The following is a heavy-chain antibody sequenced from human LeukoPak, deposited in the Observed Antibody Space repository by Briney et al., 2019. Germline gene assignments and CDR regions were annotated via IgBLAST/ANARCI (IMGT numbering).Heavy chain of an antibody. CDR3: THTVDYGGNPNDY. Sequence: SGPTLVKPTRTLTLTCTFSGFSLSSGVVGVGRIRQPPGKALEWLALIYWNDDKRYTPSLRNRLTITKDTSENQVVLTLTNMEPVDTATYYCTHTVDYGGNPNDYWGQGTLVTVSS. CDR2: IYWNDDK. J-gene: IGHJ4*02. D-gene: IGHD4-23*01. CDR1: GFSLSSGVVG. V-gene: IGHV2-5*01.